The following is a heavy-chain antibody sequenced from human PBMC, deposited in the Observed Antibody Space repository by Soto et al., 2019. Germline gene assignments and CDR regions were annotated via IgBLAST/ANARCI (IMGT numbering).Heavy chain of an antibody. D-gene: IGHD3-3*01. Sequence: QLQLQESGPGLVKPSETLSLTCTVSGGSISSSSYYWGWIRQPPGKGLEWIGSIYYSGSTYYNPSLKSRVTISVDTSKNQFSLQLSSVTAADTAVYYCARHIAPLDFWSGYYAGYYYYGMDVWGQGTTVTVSS. V-gene: IGHV4-39*01. J-gene: IGHJ6*02. CDR2: IYYSGST. CDR3: ARHIAPLDFWSGYYAGYYYYGMDV. CDR1: GGSISSSSYY.